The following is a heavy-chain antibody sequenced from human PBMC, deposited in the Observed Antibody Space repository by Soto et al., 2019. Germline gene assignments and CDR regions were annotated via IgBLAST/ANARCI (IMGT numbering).Heavy chain of an antibody. CDR3: AGEQAPQWEVRPHGY. CDR1: GGTFSSYT. Sequence: ASVKVSCKASGGTFSSYTISWVRQAPGQGLEWMGWISAYNGHTHYAQNLQGRVTMTTDTSTTTASMEMRSLSSDDTAVYYCAGEQAPQWEVRPHGYWSQGTLVRVCS. V-gene: IGHV1-18*01. CDR2: ISAYNGHT. J-gene: IGHJ4*02. D-gene: IGHD1-26*01.